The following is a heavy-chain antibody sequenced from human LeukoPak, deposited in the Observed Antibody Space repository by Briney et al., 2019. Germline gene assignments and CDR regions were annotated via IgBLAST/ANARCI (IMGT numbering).Heavy chain of an antibody. D-gene: IGHD4-17*01. CDR1: GGPINSYY. CDR2: IYTSGST. J-gene: IGHJ4*02. CDR3: AKDLLHDYADSTGY. V-gene: IGHV4-4*07. Sequence: SETLSLTCTVSGGPINSYYWSWIRQPAGKGLEWIGRIYTSGSTNYNPSLKSRVTMSVDTSKNQFSLKLSSVTAADTAVYYCAKDLLHDYADSTGYWGQGTLVTVSS.